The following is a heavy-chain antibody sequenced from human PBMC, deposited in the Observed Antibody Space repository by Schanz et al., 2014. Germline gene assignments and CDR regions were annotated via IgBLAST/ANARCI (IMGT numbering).Heavy chain of an antibody. CDR2: IWYDGTDR. CDR1: GFTFNNYG. V-gene: IGHV3-33*08. Sequence: QVHLVESGGGLVKPGGSLRLSCAASGFTFNNYGMHWVRQAPGKGLEWVAVIWYDGTDRYYADSVKGRFTISRHNSKNTLYLQMNSLRAEDTAVYFCARENLYGSNWYVGGGYYYGMDVWGQGTTVTVSS. D-gene: IGHD6-13*01. J-gene: IGHJ6*02. CDR3: ARENLYGSNWYVGGGYYYGMDV.